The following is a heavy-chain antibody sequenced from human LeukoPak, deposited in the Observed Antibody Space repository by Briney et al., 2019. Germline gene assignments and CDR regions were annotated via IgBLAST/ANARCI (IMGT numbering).Heavy chain of an antibody. J-gene: IGHJ4*02. CDR3: ARERRESITIFGVVNHPFDY. CDR2: IIPIFGTA. Sequence: SVKVSCKASGGTFSSYAISWVRQAPGQGLVWMGGIIPIFGTANYAQKFQGRVTITADESTSTAYMELSSLRSEDTAVYYCARERRESITIFGVVNHPFDYWGQGTLVTVSS. CDR1: GGTFSSYA. V-gene: IGHV1-69*13. D-gene: IGHD3-3*01.